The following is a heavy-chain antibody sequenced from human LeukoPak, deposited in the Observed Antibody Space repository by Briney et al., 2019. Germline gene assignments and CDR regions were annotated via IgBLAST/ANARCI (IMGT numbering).Heavy chain of an antibody. Sequence: SHTHTLTCTLSGDSLSSNSAAWPWSRQSRARVLQWLVKTYYSFKWYNAYAVAVNSRITINPDTSNNQYSLQLKTVTPKDTALYLCARGAVAVRNAFDIWGQGTMVTVSS. V-gene: IGHV6-1*01. CDR3: ARGAVAVRNAFDI. J-gene: IGHJ3*02. D-gene: IGHD6-19*01. CDR2: TYYSFKWYN. CDR1: GDSLSSNSAA.